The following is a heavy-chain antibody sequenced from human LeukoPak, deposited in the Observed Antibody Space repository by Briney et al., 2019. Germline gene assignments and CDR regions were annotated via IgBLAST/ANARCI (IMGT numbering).Heavy chain of an antibody. D-gene: IGHD1-14*01. V-gene: IGHV4-4*09. CDR1: GGPISSYY. Sequence: PSETLSLTCTVSGGPISSYYWSWIRQPPGKGLEWIGYIYTSGSTNYNPSLKSRVTISVDTSKNQFSLKLSSVTAADTAVYYCARDRVPPRGMDVWGQGTTVTVSS. CDR2: IYTSGST. CDR3: ARDRVPPRGMDV. J-gene: IGHJ6*02.